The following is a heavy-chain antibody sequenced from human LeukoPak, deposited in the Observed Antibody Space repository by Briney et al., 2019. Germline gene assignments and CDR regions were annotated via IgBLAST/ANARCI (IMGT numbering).Heavy chain of an antibody. CDR2: IYTSGST. CDR3: ARDLIAPVAMTGSGSYSTDY. CDR1: GGSISSYY. V-gene: IGHV4-4*07. Sequence: SETLSLTCTVSGGSISSYYWSWIRQPAGKGLEWIGRIYTSGSTNYNPSLKSRVTMSVDTSKNQFSLKLSSVTAADTAVYYCARDLIAPVAMTGSGSYSTDYWGQGTLVTVSS. D-gene: IGHD3-10*01. J-gene: IGHJ4*02.